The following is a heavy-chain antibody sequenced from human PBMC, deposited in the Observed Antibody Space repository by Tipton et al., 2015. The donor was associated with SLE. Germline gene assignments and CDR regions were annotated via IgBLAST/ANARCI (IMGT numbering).Heavy chain of an antibody. J-gene: IGHJ4*02. Sequence: TLSLTCAVYGGSFSGYYWSWIRQTPGKGLEWIGEIDHSGSTNYNPSLKSRVTISLDTSKNQLSLRVSSVTAADTAVYYCARGPRSMGGSTRVDTWGQGTLVTVSS. CDR2: IDHSGST. CDR3: ARGPRSMGGSTRVDT. V-gene: IGHV4-34*01. D-gene: IGHD2-2*01. CDR1: GGSFSGYY.